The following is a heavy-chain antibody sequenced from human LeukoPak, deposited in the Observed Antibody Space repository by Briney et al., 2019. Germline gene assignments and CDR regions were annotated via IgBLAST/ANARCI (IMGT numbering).Heavy chain of an antibody. V-gene: IGHV3-23*01. CDR2: ISGSGGST. J-gene: IGHJ4*02. CDR3: AKVGGGYYDILTGSFAVNHLDY. D-gene: IGHD3-9*01. CDR1: GFTFSSYA. Sequence: GGSLRLSCAASGFTFSSYAISWVRQAPGKGLGWVSAISGSGGSTYYAGSVKGRFTISRDNSKNTLYLQMNSLRAEDTAVYYCAKVGGGYYDILTGSFAVNHLDYWGQGTLVTVSS.